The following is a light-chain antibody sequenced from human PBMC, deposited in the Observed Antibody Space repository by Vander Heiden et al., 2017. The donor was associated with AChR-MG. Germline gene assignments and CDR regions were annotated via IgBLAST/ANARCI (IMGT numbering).Light chain of an antibody. CDR2: KTS. V-gene: IGKV1-39*01. CDR3: QQSFSTPLT. Sequence: DIRMTQSPSSLSASVGDRVPITCRASQTINNYLNWYQQRPGKAPNLLISKTSRLEGGVPYRFSGSRSGTDFTLTIDGLQPEDFARYFCQQSFSTPLTFGGGTKVEIK. CDR1: QTINNY. J-gene: IGKJ4*01.